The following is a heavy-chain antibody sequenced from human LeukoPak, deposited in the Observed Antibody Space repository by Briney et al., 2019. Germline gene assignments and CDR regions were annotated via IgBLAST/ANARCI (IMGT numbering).Heavy chain of an antibody. Sequence: PGGSLRLSCAASGFTFSSYGMHWVRQAPGKGLEWVAVISYDGSNKYYADSVKGRFTISRDNSKNTLYLQMNSLRAEDTAVYYCARDLRVQLWLLGYWGQGTLVTVSS. D-gene: IGHD5-18*01. J-gene: IGHJ4*02. CDR2: ISYDGSNK. V-gene: IGHV3-30*03. CDR1: GFTFSSYG. CDR3: ARDLRVQLWLLGY.